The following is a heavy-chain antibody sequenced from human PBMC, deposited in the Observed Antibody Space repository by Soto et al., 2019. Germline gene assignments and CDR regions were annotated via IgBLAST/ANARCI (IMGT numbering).Heavy chain of an antibody. CDR3: SRGHSSGRYQWFDP. J-gene: IGHJ5*02. D-gene: IGHD6-19*01. Sequence: PSETLSLTCAVYGGSFSGYYWSWIRQPPGKGLEWIGEINHSGSTNYNPSLKSRVTISVDTSKNQFSLKLSSVTAADTAVYYCSRGHSSGRYQWFDPWGQGTLVTVSS. CDR2: INHSGST. V-gene: IGHV4-34*01. CDR1: GGSFSGYY.